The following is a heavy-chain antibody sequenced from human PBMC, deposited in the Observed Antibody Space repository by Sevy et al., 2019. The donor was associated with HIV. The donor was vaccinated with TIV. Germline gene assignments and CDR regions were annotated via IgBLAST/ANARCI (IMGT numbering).Heavy chain of an antibody. CDR3: ARDPSGNYLTPHYRDYYGLDV. CDR1: GYTFSSHD. V-gene: IGHV1-8*01. D-gene: IGHD1-7*01. J-gene: IGHJ6*02. CDR2: MNPNNGNT. Sequence: ASVKVSCKTSGYTFSSHDINWVRQAPGQGLEWMGWMNPNNGNTGYVQKFQDRVTMTRDSSIATAYMALRGLTSDDTAVYYCARDPSGNYLTPHYRDYYGLDVWGQGTAVTVSS.